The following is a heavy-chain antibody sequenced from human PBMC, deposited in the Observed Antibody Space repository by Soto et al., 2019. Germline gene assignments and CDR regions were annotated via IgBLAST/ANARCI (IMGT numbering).Heavy chain of an antibody. V-gene: IGHV5-10-1*01. D-gene: IGHD6-6*01. CDR2: IDPSDSYT. CDR3: ARDPLVEYSSSYYGMDV. J-gene: IGHJ6*02. CDR1: GYSFTSYW. Sequence: GESLKISCKGSGYSFTSYWISWVRQMPGKGLEWMGRIDPSDSYTNYSPSFQGHVTISADKSISTAYLQWSSLRAEDTAVYYCARDPLVEYSSSYYGMDVWGQGTTVTVSS.